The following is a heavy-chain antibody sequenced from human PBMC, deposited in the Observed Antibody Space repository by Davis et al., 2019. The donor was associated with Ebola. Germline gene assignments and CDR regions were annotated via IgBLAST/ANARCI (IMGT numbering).Heavy chain of an antibody. Sequence: SVKVSCKASGGTFSSYAISWVRQAPGQGLEWMGGIIPIFGTANYAQKFRGRVTITADESTSTAYMELSSLRSEDTAVYYCARDVIPMITFGGVRAFDYWGQGTLVTVSS. CDR2: IIPIFGTA. CDR1: GGTFSSYA. D-gene: IGHD3-16*01. CDR3: ARDVIPMITFGGVRAFDY. J-gene: IGHJ4*02. V-gene: IGHV1-69*13.